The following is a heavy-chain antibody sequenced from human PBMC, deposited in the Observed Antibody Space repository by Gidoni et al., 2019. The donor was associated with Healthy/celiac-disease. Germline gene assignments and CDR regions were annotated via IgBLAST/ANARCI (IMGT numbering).Heavy chain of an antibody. Sequence: QVTLRESGPALVKPTQTLTLTCTFSGFSLSTSGMCVSWIRQPPGKALEWLARIDWDDDKYYSTSLKTRLTISKDTSKNQVVLTMTNMDPVDTATYYCARIGQSITMVRGVPTYYYYMDVWGKGTTVTVSS. J-gene: IGHJ6*03. CDR3: ARIGQSITMVRGVPTYYYYMDV. CDR2: IDWDDDK. CDR1: GFSLSTSGMC. D-gene: IGHD3-10*01. V-gene: IGHV2-70*15.